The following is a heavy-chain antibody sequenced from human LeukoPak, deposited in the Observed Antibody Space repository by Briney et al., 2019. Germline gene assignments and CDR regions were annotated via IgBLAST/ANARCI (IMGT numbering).Heavy chain of an antibody. CDR1: GGTFSSYA. CDR2: IIPILGIA. Sequence: SVKASCKASGGTFSSYAIGWVRQAPGQGLGWMGRIIPILGIANYAQKFQGRVTITADKSTSTAYMELSSLRSEDTAVYYCASHPIAVAGSFDYWGQGTLVTVSS. CDR3: ASHPIAVAGSFDY. J-gene: IGHJ4*02. V-gene: IGHV1-69*04. D-gene: IGHD6-19*01.